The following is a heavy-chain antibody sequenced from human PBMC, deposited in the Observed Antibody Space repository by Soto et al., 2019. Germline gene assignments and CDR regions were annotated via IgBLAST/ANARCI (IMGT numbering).Heavy chain of an antibody. CDR1: GYIFSTHA. CDR3: ARVEIRTSYYYYGMDV. D-gene: IGHD2-15*01. V-gene: IGHV1-3*01. CDR2: INAGHGNT. J-gene: IGHJ6*02. Sequence: ASVKVSCKASGYIFSTHAIHWVRQAPGQGFEWMGWINAGHGNTRYSQKFQGRVTITRDTSASTAYMDLSSLTSEDTAVYYCARVEIRTSYYYYGMDVWGQGTRVTVSS.